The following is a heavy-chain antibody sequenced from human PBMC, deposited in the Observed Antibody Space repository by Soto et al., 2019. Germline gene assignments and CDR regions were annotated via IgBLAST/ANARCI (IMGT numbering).Heavy chain of an antibody. V-gene: IGHV1-18*01. Sequence: QVPLVQSGAEVKKPGASVKVSCKASGYTFTTYGMSWVRQAPGQGLDWMGWISTYNGNTKYAERLQGRVTMTTDTTTRTAYMELRSLRSDDTAVYYCARGPTDYYDNSGDYFLDYWGQGTLLTVSS. CDR3: ARGPTDYYDNSGDYFLDY. J-gene: IGHJ4*02. D-gene: IGHD3-22*01. CDR1: GYTFTTYG. CDR2: ISTYNGNT.